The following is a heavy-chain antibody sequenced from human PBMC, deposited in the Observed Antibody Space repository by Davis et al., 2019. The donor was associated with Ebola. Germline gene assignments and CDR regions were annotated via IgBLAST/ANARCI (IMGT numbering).Heavy chain of an antibody. J-gene: IGHJ4*02. CDR3: ARGHSGSYWRFRYYFDY. CDR1: GYTFTSYA. V-gene: IGHV1-3*01. Sequence: AASVKVSCKASGYTFTSYAMHWVRQAPGQRLEWMGWINAGNGNTKYSQKFQGRVTITRDTSASTAYMELSSLRSEDTAVYYCARGHSGSYWRFRYYFDYWGQGTLVTVSS. D-gene: IGHD1-26*01. CDR2: INAGNGNT.